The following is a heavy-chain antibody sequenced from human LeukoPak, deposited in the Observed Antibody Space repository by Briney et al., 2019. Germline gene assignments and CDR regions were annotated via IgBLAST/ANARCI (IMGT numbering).Heavy chain of an antibody. Sequence: SETLSLTCTVSGGFISSSSYYWGWIRQPPGKGLEWIGYIYYSGSTNYNPSLKSRVTISVDTSKNQFSLKLSSVTAADTAVYYCARGPGHYYYYYMDVWGKGTTVTISS. CDR1: GGFISSSSYY. J-gene: IGHJ6*03. CDR2: IYYSGST. CDR3: ARGPGHYYYYYMDV. V-gene: IGHV4-61*05.